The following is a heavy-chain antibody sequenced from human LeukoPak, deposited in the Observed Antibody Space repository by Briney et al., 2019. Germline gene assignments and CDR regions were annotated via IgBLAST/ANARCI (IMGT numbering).Heavy chain of an antibody. D-gene: IGHD3-3*01. CDR1: GFTFSSYS. V-gene: IGHV3-21*01. Sequence: GGSLRLSCAASGFTFSSYSMNWVRQAPGKGLEWVSSISRSSSYIYYADSVKGRFTISRDNAKNSLYLQMDSLRAEDTAVYYCARIYDFWSGYSHMDVWGQGTTVTVSS. J-gene: IGHJ6*02. CDR2: ISRSSSYI. CDR3: ARIYDFWSGYSHMDV.